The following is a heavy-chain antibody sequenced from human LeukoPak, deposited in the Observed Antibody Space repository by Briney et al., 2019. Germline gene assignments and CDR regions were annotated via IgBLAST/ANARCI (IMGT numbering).Heavy chain of an antibody. CDR3: ARARDYDFWSGYYPPFDY. Sequence: GGSLRLSCAASGFTFRSYWMHWVRQAPGKGLVWVSRINNDGSNTTYADSVKGRFTISGDNAKNSLYLQMNSLRAEDTAVYYCARARDYDFWSGYYPPFDYWGQGTLVTVSS. D-gene: IGHD3-3*01. V-gene: IGHV3-74*01. CDR2: INNDGSNT. CDR1: GFTFRSYW. J-gene: IGHJ4*02.